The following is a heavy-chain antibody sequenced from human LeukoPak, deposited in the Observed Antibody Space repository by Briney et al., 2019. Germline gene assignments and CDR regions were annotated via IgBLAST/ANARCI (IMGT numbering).Heavy chain of an antibody. V-gene: IGHV4-59*08. CDR1: GGSISSYY. Sequence: SETLSLTCTVSGGSISSYYWSWIRQPPGKGLEWIAYISDIGSINYNPSLKSRVTISLDTSKNQFSLKLSSVTAADTAVYYCARHALSPYYYYGMDVWGQGTTVTVSS. CDR2: ISDIGSI. CDR3: ARHALSPYYYYGMDV. J-gene: IGHJ6*02.